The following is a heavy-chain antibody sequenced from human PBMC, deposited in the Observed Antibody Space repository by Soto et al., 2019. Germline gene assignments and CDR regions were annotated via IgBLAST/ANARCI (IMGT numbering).Heavy chain of an antibody. CDR2: IYHSGRT. J-gene: IGHJ4*02. V-gene: IGHV4-38-2*01. D-gene: IGHD1-26*01. Sequence: SETLSLTCAGSGYSISSGYYWGWIRQPPGKGLEWIGSIYHSGRTYYNPSLKSRLTISLDTSKNQFSLKLTSVTAADTALYFCATTSGSFPYWGQGTLVTVSS. CDR3: ATTSGSFPY. CDR1: GYSISSGYY.